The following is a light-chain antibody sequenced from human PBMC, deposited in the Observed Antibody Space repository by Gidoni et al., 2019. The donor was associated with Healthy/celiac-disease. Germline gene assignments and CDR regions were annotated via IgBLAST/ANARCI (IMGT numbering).Light chain of an antibody. J-gene: IGKJ3*01. CDR3: QQSYSTLT. CDR2: AAS. V-gene: IGKV1-39*01. CDR1: QSISSY. Sequence: DIQMTQSPSSLSASVGDRVTITCRASQSISSYVNWYLQKPGKAPKLLIYAASSLQSGVPSRFSGSGSGTDFTLTISSLQPEDFATYYCQQSYSTLTFGPGTKVDIK.